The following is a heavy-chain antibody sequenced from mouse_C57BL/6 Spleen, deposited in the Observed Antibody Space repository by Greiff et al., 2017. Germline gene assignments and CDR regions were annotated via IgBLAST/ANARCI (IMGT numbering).Heavy chain of an antibody. CDR3: ARSDTVVNYYAMDY. Sequence: VQLQQSGAELVKPGASVKISCKASGYAFSSYWMNWVKQRPGKGLEWIGQIYPGDGDTNSNGKFKGKATLTADKSSSTAYMQLSSLTAEDSAVYFCARSDTVVNYYAMDYWGQGTSVTVSS. J-gene: IGHJ4*01. D-gene: IGHD1-1*01. CDR1: GYAFSSYW. CDR2: IYPGDGDT. V-gene: IGHV1-80*01.